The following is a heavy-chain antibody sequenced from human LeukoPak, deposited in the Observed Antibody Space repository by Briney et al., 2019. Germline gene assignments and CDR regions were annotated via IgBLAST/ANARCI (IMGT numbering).Heavy chain of an antibody. D-gene: IGHD6-19*01. CDR3: ASLAGDI. CDR1: GFTVSSHY. CDR2: IHSGGST. J-gene: IGHJ3*02. Sequence: GGSLRLSCAASGFTVSSHYMSWVRQTPGKGLEWVSVIHSGGSTYHADSVKGRFTISRDSSKNTVYLQMNSMRVEDTAVYYCASLAGDIWGQGTMVTVSS. V-gene: IGHV3-66*02.